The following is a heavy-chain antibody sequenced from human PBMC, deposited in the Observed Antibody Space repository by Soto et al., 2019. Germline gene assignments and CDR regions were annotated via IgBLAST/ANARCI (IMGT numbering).Heavy chain of an antibody. Sequence: GGSLRLSCTASGFTFISYPMTWVRQAPGKGLEWVSSITGTGGTTSYADSVKGRFTISRDNSKNTLYLQLDNLRVEDTAVYYCARGRGSWEVPDYWGQGTLVTVSS. D-gene: IGHD1-26*01. CDR2: ITGTGGTT. V-gene: IGHV3-23*01. CDR3: ARGRGSWEVPDY. CDR1: GFTFISYP. J-gene: IGHJ4*02.